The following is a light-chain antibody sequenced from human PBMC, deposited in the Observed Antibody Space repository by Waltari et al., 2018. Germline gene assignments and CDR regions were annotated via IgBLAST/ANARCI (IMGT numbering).Light chain of an antibody. CDR1: SSDIGSYNL. CDR2: DVT. CDR3: SSYAGTSPSVL. Sequence: QSALTQPASVSGSPGQSITISCSGTSSDIGSYNLVSWYQQPPGKAPKLLIYDVTERSSGVSDRFSGSKSGNAASMTISGLHAEDEADYYCSSYAGTSPSVLLGGGTKLTVL. J-gene: IGLJ2*01. V-gene: IGLV2-23*02.